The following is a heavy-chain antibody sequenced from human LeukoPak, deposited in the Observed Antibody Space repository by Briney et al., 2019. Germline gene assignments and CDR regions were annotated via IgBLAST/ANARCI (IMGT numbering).Heavy chain of an antibody. J-gene: IGHJ4*02. CDR3: ARDVPPGGWYDY. D-gene: IGHD6-19*01. Sequence: SETLSLTCTVSGGSISSYYWSWIRQPPGKGLEWIGYIYYSGSTNYNPSLKSRVTISVGTSKNQFSLKLSSVTAADTAVYYCARDVPPGGWYDYWGQGTLVTVSS. V-gene: IGHV4-59*01. CDR1: GGSISSYY. CDR2: IYYSGST.